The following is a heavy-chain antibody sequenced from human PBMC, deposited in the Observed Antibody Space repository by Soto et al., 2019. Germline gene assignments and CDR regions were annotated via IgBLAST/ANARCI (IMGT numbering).Heavy chain of an antibody. J-gene: IGHJ6*02. V-gene: IGHV1-18*01. Sequence: GGPVEVSFKGFCFPLNRHGIHWVRQGPGQRVGWMGWISAYNGNTSYARKLQGRVTMTTDTSTSTAYMELRSLRSDDTAVYYCARDTIRDKYYYYYYGMDVWGQGTTVTVS. D-gene: IGHD3-10*01. CDR1: CFPLNRHG. CDR3: ARDTIRDKYYYYYYGMDV. CDR2: ISAYNGNT.